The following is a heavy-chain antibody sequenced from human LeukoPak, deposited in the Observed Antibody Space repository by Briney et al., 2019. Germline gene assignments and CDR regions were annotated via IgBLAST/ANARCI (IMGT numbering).Heavy chain of an antibody. CDR1: GFTFSDYY. V-gene: IGHV3-11*06. D-gene: IGHD1-14*01. CDR3: ARVPEPTIKPLYYYGIDV. CDR2: TNGRGSYK. J-gene: IGHJ6*02. Sequence: GGSLRLSCAASGFTFSDYYMSWVRLAPGKGLEWISYTNGRGSYKKFADSVKGRFIISRDNAKNSLSLQMNSLRVEDTAVYYCARVPEPTIKPLYYYGIDVWGQGTTVTVSS.